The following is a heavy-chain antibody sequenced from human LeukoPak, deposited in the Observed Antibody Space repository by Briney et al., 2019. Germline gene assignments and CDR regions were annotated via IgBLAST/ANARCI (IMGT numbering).Heavy chain of an antibody. Sequence: GGSLRLSCAASGFTFSSYAMSWVRQAPGKGLEWVSRINSDESGTSYADSVKGRFTISRDNAKNTLYLQMSSLRAEDTAVYYCTRSTGNYYDSSAYYDYWGQGTLVTVSS. CDR1: GFTFSSYA. D-gene: IGHD3-22*01. J-gene: IGHJ4*02. V-gene: IGHV3-74*01. CDR3: TRSTGNYYDSSAYYDY. CDR2: INSDESGT.